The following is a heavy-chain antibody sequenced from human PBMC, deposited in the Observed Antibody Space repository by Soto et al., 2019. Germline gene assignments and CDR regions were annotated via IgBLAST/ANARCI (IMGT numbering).Heavy chain of an antibody. CDR1: GGTFSSYA. D-gene: IGHD6-13*01. CDR3: ARVRSSSSWYGGMDV. J-gene: IGHJ6*02. Sequence: SVKVSCKASGGTFSSYAISWVRQAPGQGLEWMGGIIPIFGTANYAQKFQGRVTITADKSTSAAYMELSSLRSEDTAVYYCARVRSSSSWYGGMDVWGQGTTVTVSS. V-gene: IGHV1-69*06. CDR2: IIPIFGTA.